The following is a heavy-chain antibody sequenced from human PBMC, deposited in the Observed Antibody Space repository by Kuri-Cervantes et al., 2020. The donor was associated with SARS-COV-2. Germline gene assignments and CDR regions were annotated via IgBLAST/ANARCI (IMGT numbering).Heavy chain of an antibody. CDR2: ISYDGSNK. Sequence: GESLKISCAASGFTFSSYAMSWVRQAPGKGLEWVAVISYDGSNKYYADSVKGRFTISRDNSKNTLYLQMNSLRAEDTAVYYCARVSGSYRMGSSRDLYYFDYWGQGTLVTVSS. CDR1: GFTFSSYA. D-gene: IGHD1-26*01. V-gene: IGHV3-30-3*01. CDR3: ARVSGSYRMGSSRDLYYFDY. J-gene: IGHJ4*02.